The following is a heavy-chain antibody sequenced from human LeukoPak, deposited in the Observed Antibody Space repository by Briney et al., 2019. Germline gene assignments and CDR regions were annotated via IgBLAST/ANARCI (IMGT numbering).Heavy chain of an antibody. V-gene: IGHV7-4-1*02. CDR2: INTGTGNP. J-gene: IGHJ4*02. CDR1: GYTFTSYA. CDR3: ASFGAYSFDY. Sequence: ASVKVSCKTSGYTFTSYAMNWVRQAPGQGLEFMGWINTGTGNPTYAQGFTGRFVFSLDTSVTTAYLQISTLRPEDTAVYYCASFGAYSFDYWGQGTLVTVSS. D-gene: IGHD2-21*01.